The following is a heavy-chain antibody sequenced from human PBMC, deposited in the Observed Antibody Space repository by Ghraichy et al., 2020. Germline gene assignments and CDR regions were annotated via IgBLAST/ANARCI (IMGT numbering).Heavy chain of an antibody. CDR1: GYTFIGHY. CDR3: ARGRGNRGLDF. CDR2: IHASDGSA. D-gene: IGHD3-10*01. V-gene: IGHV1-46*01. J-gene: IGHJ4*01. Sequence: ASVKVSCKASGYTFIGHYTQWVRQAPVQRLDWLGIIHASDGSAHYAQEFQGRLTMTTNTSATTVYMDLSGLKSADTAVYYCARGRGNRGLDFWGQGTLVTVSS.